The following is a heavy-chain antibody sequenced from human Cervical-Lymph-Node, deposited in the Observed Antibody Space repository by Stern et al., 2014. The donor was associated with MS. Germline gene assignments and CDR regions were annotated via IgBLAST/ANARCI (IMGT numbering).Heavy chain of an antibody. V-gene: IGHV1-69*12. CDR1: GGTFTTYA. D-gene: IGHD3-22*01. J-gene: IGHJ4*02. CDR2: IIPMSGTE. Sequence: QVQLVQSGAEVKKPGSPVRVSCKASGGTFTTYAISWVRQAPGQGLEWMGGIIPMSGTEKYAQKFQGRVTNTADASTTTAYMELSSLKLDDTAVYYCARDLSGIGYYDYWGQGTLVAVSS. CDR3: ARDLSGIGYYDY.